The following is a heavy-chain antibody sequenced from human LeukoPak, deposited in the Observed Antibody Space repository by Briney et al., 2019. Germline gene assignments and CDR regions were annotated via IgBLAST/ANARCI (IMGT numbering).Heavy chain of an antibody. Sequence: ASVKVSCKASGYTFTSYAMHWVRQAPGQRLEWMGWINAGNGNTKYSQEFQGRVTITRDTSASTAYMELSSLRSEDTAVYHCARDRGRGDREFDYWGQGTLVTVSS. D-gene: IGHD2-21*02. J-gene: IGHJ4*02. CDR3: ARDRGRGDREFDY. CDR2: INAGNGNT. CDR1: GYTFTSYA. V-gene: IGHV1-3*01.